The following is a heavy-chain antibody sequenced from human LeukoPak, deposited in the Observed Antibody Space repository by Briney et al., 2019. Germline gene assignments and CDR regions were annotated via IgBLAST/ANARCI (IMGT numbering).Heavy chain of an antibody. D-gene: IGHD1-14*01. Sequence: LPGRSLRLSCAASGFTFSSYWMHWVRQAPGKGLVWVARINPGGSSITYADSVKGRFTISRDDAKNTLYLRMDSLRAEDTGVYYCARSNQADDYWGQGTLVTVSS. CDR1: GFTFSSYW. J-gene: IGHJ4*02. CDR2: INPGGSSI. V-gene: IGHV3-74*01. CDR3: ARSNQADDY.